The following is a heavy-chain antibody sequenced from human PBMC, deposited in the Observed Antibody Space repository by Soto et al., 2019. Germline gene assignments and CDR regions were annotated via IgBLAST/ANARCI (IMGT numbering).Heavy chain of an antibody. CDR2: IYYSGST. J-gene: IGHJ3*02. D-gene: IGHD3-9*01. CDR3: ARLTLNDYDILTGEDAFDI. CDR1: GGSISSSSYY. Sequence: SETLSLTCTVSGGSISSSSYYWGWIRQPPGKGLEWIGSIYYSGSTYHNPSLKSRVTISVDTSKNQFSLKLSSVTAADTAVYYCARLTLNDYDILTGEDAFDIWGQGTMVTVSS. V-gene: IGHV4-39*01.